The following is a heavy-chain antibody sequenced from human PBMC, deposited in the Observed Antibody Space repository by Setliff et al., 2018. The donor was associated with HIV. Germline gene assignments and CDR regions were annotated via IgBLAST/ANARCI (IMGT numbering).Heavy chain of an antibody. CDR2: ISGTGETS. J-gene: IGHJ4*02. CDR3: VRDSAASVWVGASVYYFDF. D-gene: IGHD1-26*01. V-gene: IGHV3-11*04. CDR1: GFTFSDYY. Sequence: GGSLRLSCVASGFTFSDYYMSWIRQAPGKGLEWISYISGTGETSYYADSVQGRFTVSRDNAKNTLYLQLNSLSVDDTAVYYCVRDSAASVWVGASVYYFDFWGQGIQVTVSS.